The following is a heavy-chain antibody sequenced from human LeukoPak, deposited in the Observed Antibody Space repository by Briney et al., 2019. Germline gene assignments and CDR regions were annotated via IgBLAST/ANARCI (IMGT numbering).Heavy chain of an antibody. Sequence: ASVKVSCKASGYTFTGYYMHWVRQAPGQGLEWMGWINPNSGGTNYAQKFQGRVTMTRDTSISTAYMELSRLRSDDTAVYYCAKESDVSDLCDSGYCAIYYYYGMDVWGQGTTVTVSS. CDR3: AKESDVSDLCDSGYCAIYYYYGMDV. V-gene: IGHV1-2*02. J-gene: IGHJ6*02. CDR2: INPNSGGT. D-gene: IGHD3-22*01. CDR1: GYTFTGYY.